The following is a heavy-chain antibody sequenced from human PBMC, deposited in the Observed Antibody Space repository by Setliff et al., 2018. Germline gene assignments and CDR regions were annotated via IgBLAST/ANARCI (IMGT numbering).Heavy chain of an antibody. CDR3: AKEGYYDHFGYYHYYFDF. CDR1: GGSIDSGDYY. J-gene: IGHJ4*02. V-gene: IGHV4-30-4*08. D-gene: IGHD3-22*01. CDR2: IYFSGST. Sequence: SETLSLTCTVSGGSIDSGDYYWNWIRQPPGKGLEWIGYIYFSGSTYYNPSLKSRVAISVDTSKNQFSLRLSSVTAADTAVYYCAKEGYYDHFGYYHYYFDFWGQGTLVTVSS.